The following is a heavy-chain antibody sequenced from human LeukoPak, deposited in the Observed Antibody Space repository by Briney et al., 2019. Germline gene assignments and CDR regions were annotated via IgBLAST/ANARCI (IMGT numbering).Heavy chain of an antibody. J-gene: IGHJ4*02. CDR1: GGSISSGDYY. Sequence: PSETLSLTCTVSGGSISSGDYYWSWIRQPPGKGLEWIGYIYYSGSTYYNPSLKSRVTISVDTSKNQFSLKLSSVTAADTAVYYCARGPASYSYFDYWGQGTLVTVFS. CDR3: ARGPASYSYFDY. CDR2: IYYSGST. V-gene: IGHV4-30-4*01. D-gene: IGHD3-10*01.